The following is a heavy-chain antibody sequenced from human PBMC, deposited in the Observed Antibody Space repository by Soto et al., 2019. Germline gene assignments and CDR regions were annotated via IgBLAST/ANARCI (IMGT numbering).Heavy chain of an antibody. CDR1: GYRFTNYW. J-gene: IGHJ4*02. CDR2: IYPGDSET. CDR3: ARRVGTWPFHFDY. Sequence: ESLKISCECSGYRFTNYWIVWVLQMPGKGLEWMGIIYPGDSETRYSPSFEGRVTISVDTSINTAYVQWSSLQASDTAIYYCARRVGTWPFHFDYWGQGTLVTVS. V-gene: IGHV5-51*01.